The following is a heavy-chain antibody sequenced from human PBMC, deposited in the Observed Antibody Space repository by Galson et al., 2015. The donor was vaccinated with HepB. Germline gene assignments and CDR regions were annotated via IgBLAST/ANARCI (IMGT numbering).Heavy chain of an antibody. CDR1: GGTFSSYT. J-gene: IGHJ6*02. CDR3: ARRPYDSRSDYDYGMDV. D-gene: IGHD5-12*01. CDR2: IIPILGIA. V-gene: IGHV1-69*02. Sequence: SVKVSCKASGGTFSSYTISWARQAPGQGLEWMGRIIPILGIANYAQKFQGRVTSTADKSTSTAYMELSSLRSEDTAVYYCARRPYDSRSDYDYGMDVWGQGTAVTVSS.